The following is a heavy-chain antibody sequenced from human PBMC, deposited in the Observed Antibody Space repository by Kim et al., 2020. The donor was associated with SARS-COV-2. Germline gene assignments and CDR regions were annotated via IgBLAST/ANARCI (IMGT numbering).Heavy chain of an antibody. D-gene: IGHD6-19*01. CDR1: GFTFSNAC. V-gene: IGHV3-15*01. CDR3: TTVGAGAGIPAYYYYYGMDV. CDR2: IKSKTDGRKT. J-gene: IGHJ6*02. Sequence: GGSLRLSCAASGFTFSNACMSWVRQAPGKGLEWVGRIKSKTDGRKTDYAAPGQVRFTISRDDSKNTLYMQMNRLKNEDTAEYYCTTVGAGAGIPAYYYYYGMDVWGQGTTVTVSS.